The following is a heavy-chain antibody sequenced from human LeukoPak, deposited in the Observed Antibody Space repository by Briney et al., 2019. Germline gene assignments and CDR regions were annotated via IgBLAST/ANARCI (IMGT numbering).Heavy chain of an antibody. J-gene: IGHJ6*03. D-gene: IGHD3-10*01. CDR1: AGSISSTSYS. CDR3: AKTATYYYGSGSIDYYYYYYMDV. Sequence: SETLSLTCTVSAGSISSTSYSWGWIRQPPGKGLEWIGSVYYSGSTYYNPSLKSRVTISVDTSKNQFSLKLSSVTAADTAVYYCAKTATYYYGSGSIDYYYYYYMDVWGKGTTVTVSS. V-gene: IGHV4-39*07. CDR2: VYYSGST.